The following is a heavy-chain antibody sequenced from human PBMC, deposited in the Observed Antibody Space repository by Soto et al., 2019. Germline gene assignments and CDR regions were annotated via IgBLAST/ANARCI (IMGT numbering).Heavy chain of an antibody. CDR3: AREGRDDWIDYYYGGVAV. Sequence: QVQLAESGGGVVQPGTSLTLSCAASGFDFSNFVMTWVRQAPGKGLECVAVIWHDASPAYYGDSVQGRFTISRDNSKHLLYLQMKSLRAEDTAVYYCAREGRDDWIDYYYGGVAVWGHGPTVTASS. D-gene: IGHD1-1*01. CDR1: GFDFSNFV. J-gene: IGHJ6*02. CDR2: IWHDASPA. V-gene: IGHV3-33*08.